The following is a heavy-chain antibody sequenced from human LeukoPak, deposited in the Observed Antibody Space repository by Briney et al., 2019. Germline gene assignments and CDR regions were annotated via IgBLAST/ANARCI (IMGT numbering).Heavy chain of an antibody. J-gene: IGHJ4*02. Sequence: GRSLRLSCAASGFTFSSYGMHWVRQAPGKGLEWVAVIRYDGSNKYYADSVKGRFTISRDNSKNTLYLQMNSLRAEDTAVYYCAKLVSVSANGGAVDYWGQGTLVTVSS. D-gene: IGHD2-8*01. CDR2: IRYDGSNK. V-gene: IGHV3-33*06. CDR3: AKLVSVSANGGAVDY. CDR1: GFTFSSYG.